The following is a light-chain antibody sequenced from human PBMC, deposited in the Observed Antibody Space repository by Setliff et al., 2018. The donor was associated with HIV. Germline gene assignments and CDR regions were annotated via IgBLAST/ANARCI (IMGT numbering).Light chain of an antibody. V-gene: IGLV2-11*01. Sequence: QSVLAQPRSVSGSPGQSVTISCTGASSDVGGYDYVSWYQQHPGKAPKLMIYDVSKRPSGVPDRFSGSKSANTASLTISGLQAEDEADYYCCSYAGIYPYVFGTGTKVTVL. J-gene: IGLJ1*01. CDR2: DVS. CDR1: SSDVGGYDY. CDR3: CSYAGIYPYV.